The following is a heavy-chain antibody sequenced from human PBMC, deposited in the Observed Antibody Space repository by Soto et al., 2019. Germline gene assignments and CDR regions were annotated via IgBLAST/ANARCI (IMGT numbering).Heavy chain of an antibody. CDR2: INSTGTIK. CDR3: ARMSSSISPGC. J-gene: IGHJ4*02. V-gene: IGHV3-48*01. D-gene: IGHD2-2*01. Sequence: EVQLVESGGGLVQPGGSLRLSCAASGFTFSTYSMNWVRQAPGKGLEWVAYINSTGTIKYYAGSVKGRFTISRDNAKNSLYLQINSLRAEDTAVYYCARMSSSISPGCWGQGTLVTVSS. CDR1: GFTFSTYS.